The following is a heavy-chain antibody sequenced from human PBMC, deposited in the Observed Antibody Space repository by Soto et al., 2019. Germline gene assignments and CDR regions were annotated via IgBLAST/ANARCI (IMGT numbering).Heavy chain of an antibody. CDR3: ARDTPGLEDVDY. Sequence: EVQLVESGGGLVQPGGSLRLSCAASGFTFSAHDLNWVRQAPGKGLEWVSYIGPSGNIMYYADSVKGRFTISRDNARNSLYLQMNSLRAEDTAVYYCARDTPGLEDVDYWGQGTLVTVSS. CDR2: IGPSGNIM. CDR1: GFTFSAHD. V-gene: IGHV3-48*03. D-gene: IGHD3-22*01. J-gene: IGHJ4*02.